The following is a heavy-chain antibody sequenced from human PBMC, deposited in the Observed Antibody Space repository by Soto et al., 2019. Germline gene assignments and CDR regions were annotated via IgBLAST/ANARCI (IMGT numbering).Heavy chain of an antibody. CDR2: IIPIFGTA. D-gene: IGHD2-2*01. CDR3: ARGNCSSTSCSYYYYGMDV. J-gene: IGHJ6*02. V-gene: IGHV1-69*01. Sequence: QVQLVQSGAEVKKPGSSVKVSCKASGGTFSSYAISWVRQAPGQGLERMGGIIPIFGTANYAQKFQGRVTITADESTSTAYMELSSLRSEDTAVYYCARGNCSSTSCSYYYYGMDVWGQGTTVTVSS. CDR1: GGTFSSYA.